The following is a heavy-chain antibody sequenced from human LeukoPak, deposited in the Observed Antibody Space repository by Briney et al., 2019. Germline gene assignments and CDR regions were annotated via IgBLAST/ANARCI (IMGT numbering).Heavy chain of an antibody. CDR3: VRDNSRGQSLGVIY. CDR1: GFTFSTYN. CDR2: ISADSSTV. V-gene: IGHV3-48*01. D-gene: IGHD3-22*01. J-gene: IGHJ4*02. Sequence: PGGSLRLPCAASGFTFSTYNMNWVRQAPGKGLEWISYISADSSTVQYADSVRGRFTTSRDNAKNSLYLQMNSLRAEDTAVYYCVRDNSRGQSLGVIYWGQGSLVTVSS.